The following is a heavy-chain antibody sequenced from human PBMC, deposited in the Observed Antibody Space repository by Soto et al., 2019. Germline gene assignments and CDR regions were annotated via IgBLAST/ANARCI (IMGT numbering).Heavy chain of an antibody. D-gene: IGHD2-2*01. CDR1: GFTVSSNY. CDR3: ARGGHLTSVKYCSSTSCFPPYDY. Sequence: EVQLVESGGGLVQPGGSLRLSCAVSGFTVSSNYMSWVRQAPRKGLEWVSVIYGGASTYYANSVKGRFTISRDNFKNTLHLQMNSLRAEDTAVYYCARGGHLTSVKYCSSTSCFPPYDYWGQGTLVTVSS. CDR2: IYGGAST. V-gene: IGHV3-66*01. J-gene: IGHJ4*02.